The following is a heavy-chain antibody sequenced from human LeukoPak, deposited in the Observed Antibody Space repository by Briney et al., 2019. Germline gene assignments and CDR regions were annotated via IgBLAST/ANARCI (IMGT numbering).Heavy chain of an antibody. CDR3: ARRPGQLTSACFAS. CDR2: NYHSGST. D-gene: IGHD6-13*01. Sequence: SETLSLTCTVSGYSISSGYYWGWIRQPPAKGLQWIGSNYHSGSTYYTPSLKSRVTISVDTSKTQFSLKLRSVTAADTAVYYCARRPGQLTSACFASWGQGILVTVSS. V-gene: IGHV4-38-2*02. J-gene: IGHJ5*01. CDR1: GYSISSGYY.